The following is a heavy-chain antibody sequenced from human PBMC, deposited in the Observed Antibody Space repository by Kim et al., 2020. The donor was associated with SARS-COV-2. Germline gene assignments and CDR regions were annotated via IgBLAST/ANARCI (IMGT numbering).Heavy chain of an antibody. J-gene: IGHJ5*02. D-gene: IGHD1-1*01. CDR3: ARDWEAASGTWWFDP. Sequence: QKFQGIVTITRDPSASTAYMELSSLRSEDTAVYYCARDWEAASGTWWFDPWGQGTLVTVSS. V-gene: IGHV1-3*01.